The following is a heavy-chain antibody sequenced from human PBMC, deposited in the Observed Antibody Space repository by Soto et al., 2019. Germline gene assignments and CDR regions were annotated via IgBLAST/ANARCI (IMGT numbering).Heavy chain of an antibody. D-gene: IGHD5-12*01. Sequence: EVQLVESGGGLVQPGGSLRLSCAASGFTFSNYWMSWVRQAPGKGLEWVANIKQDGTEKNYVDSVSGRFTISRDNAKNSLDLQMNSLTAEDTAVYYCASVAIWGQGTLVTVSS. CDR1: GFTFSNYW. J-gene: IGHJ4*02. V-gene: IGHV3-7*01. CDR2: IKQDGTEK. CDR3: ASVAI.